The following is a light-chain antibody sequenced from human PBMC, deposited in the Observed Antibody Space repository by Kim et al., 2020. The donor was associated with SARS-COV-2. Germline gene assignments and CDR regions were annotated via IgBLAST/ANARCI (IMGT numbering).Light chain of an antibody. CDR1: QAISTY. CDR3: QQYYTYPRT. CDR2: AAS. V-gene: IGKV1-8*01. J-gene: IGKJ1*01. Sequence: AIRITQSQSSLSASTGDRVTITCRASQAISTYLAWYQQKPGKAPKLLIYAASTLQSGVPSRFSGSGSGTDFTLTINCLQSEDFATYYCQQYYTYPRTFGQGTKVDIK.